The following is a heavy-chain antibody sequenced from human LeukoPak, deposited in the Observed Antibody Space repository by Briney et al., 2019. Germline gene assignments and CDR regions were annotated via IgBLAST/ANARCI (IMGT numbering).Heavy chain of an antibody. CDR2: IYYSGST. CDR3: ARGPVGGTTYNDGDAFDI. V-gene: IGHV4-61*01. J-gene: IGHJ3*02. Sequence: ASETLSLTCTVSGGSISSSSYYWSWIRQPPGKGLEWIGYIYYSGSTNYNPSLKSRVTISVDTSKNQFSLKLSSVTAADTAVYYCARGPVGGTTYNDGDAFDIWGQGTMVTVSS. CDR1: GGSISSSSYY. D-gene: IGHD1-7*01.